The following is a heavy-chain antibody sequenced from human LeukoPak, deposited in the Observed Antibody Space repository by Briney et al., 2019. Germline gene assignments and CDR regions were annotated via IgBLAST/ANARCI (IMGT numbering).Heavy chain of an antibody. D-gene: IGHD4-17*01. Sequence: PGGSLRLSCAASGVTFSSYAMNWVRHAPGKGLEWVSVISGSGGSTYYADSVKGRFTISRDNSKNTLYLQMNSLRAEDTAVYYCAKDAPHPYGDADAFDIWGQGTMVTVSS. CDR2: ISGSGGST. CDR3: AKDAPHPYGDADAFDI. V-gene: IGHV3-23*01. J-gene: IGHJ3*02. CDR1: GVTFSSYA.